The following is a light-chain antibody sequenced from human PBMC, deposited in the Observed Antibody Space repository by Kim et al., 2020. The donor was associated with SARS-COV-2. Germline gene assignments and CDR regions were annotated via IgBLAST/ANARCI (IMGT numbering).Light chain of an antibody. Sequence: EIVMTQSPATLSVSPGERATLSCRASQTVRTNLVWYQQKPGQAPRVLIDLASNRATGIPARFSGSGSGTDFTLTISSLQSDDVAAYYCQQRNAWPLTFGGGTKVDIK. CDR3: QQRNAWPLT. V-gene: IGKV3-15*01. CDR2: LAS. CDR1: QTVRTN. J-gene: IGKJ4*01.